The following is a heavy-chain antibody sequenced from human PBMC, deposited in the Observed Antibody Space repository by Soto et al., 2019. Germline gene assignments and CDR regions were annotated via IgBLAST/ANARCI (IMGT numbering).Heavy chain of an antibody. V-gene: IGHV3-33*01. CDR1: GFTFSSFG. Sequence: GGSLRLSCVASGFTFSSFGMHWVRQAPGKGLEWVAFIWYDGRNENYTDSVKGRFSISRDNSKNTLFLQMNSLRVDDTAVYYCARGTATDGLDSWGQGTLVTVSS. CDR2: IWYDGRNE. J-gene: IGHJ5*01. D-gene: IGHD2-21*02. CDR3: ARGTATDGLDS.